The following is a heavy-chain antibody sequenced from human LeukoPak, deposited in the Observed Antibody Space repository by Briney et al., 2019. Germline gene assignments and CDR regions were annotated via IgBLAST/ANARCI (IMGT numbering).Heavy chain of an antibody. Sequence: SVKVSCKASGGTFSSYAISWVRQAPGQGLKWMGGIIPIFGTANYAQKFQGRVTITADESTSTAYMELSSLRSEDTAVYYCAIGPPAGGIYQRLDYWGQGTLVTVSS. J-gene: IGHJ4*02. V-gene: IGHV1-69*13. CDR1: GGTFSSYA. D-gene: IGHD5-12*01. CDR2: IIPIFGTA. CDR3: AIGPPAGGIYQRLDY.